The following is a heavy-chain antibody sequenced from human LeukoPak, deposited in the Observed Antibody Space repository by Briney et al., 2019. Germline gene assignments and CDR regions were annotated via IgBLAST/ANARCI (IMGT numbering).Heavy chain of an antibody. V-gene: IGHV3-30*18. CDR1: GFTFSGYG. CDR3: GKETLVRNWYFLDY. CDR2: ISYDGSNQ. D-gene: IGHD1-7*01. Sequence: GGSLRLSCAASGFTFSGYGMHWVRQAPGMGLEWVAVISYDGSNQYYADSVKGRFTISRDNSKNTLYLQMNSLRAEDTALYYCGKETLVRNWYFLDYWGQGTRVTSPQ. J-gene: IGHJ4*02.